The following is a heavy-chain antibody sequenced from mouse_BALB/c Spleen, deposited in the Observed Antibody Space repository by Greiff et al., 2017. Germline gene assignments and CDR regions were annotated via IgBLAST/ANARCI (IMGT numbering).Heavy chain of an antibody. CDR1: GFSLTGYG. CDR2: IWGDGST. CDR3: ARDGNYYGRYYYAMDY. J-gene: IGHJ4*01. D-gene: IGHD1-1*01. V-gene: IGHV2-6-7*01. Sequence: VQLVESGPGLVAPSQSLSITCTVSGFSLTGYGVNWVRQPPGKGLEWLGMIWGDGSTDYNSALKSRLSISKDNSKSQVFLKMNSLQTDDTARYYCARDGNYYGRYYYAMDYWGQGTSVTVSS.